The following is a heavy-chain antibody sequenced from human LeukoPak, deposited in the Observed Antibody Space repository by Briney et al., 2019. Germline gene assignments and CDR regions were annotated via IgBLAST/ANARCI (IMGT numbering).Heavy chain of an antibody. V-gene: IGHV4-34*01. J-gene: IGHJ5*02. CDR2: INDSGST. D-gene: IGHD6-13*01. CDR1: GGSFSDYY. CDR3: ARGVPGDAGIAAAGSNWFDP. Sequence: SETLSLTCGFYGGSFSDYYWTWIRQPPGKGLEWIGEINDSGSTNYNPSLKSRVTISVDTSKNQFSLKLSSVTAADTAVYYCARGVPGDAGIAAAGSNWFDPWGQGTLVTVSS.